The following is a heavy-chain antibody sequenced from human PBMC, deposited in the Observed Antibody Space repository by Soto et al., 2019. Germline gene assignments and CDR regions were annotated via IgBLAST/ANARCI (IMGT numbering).Heavy chain of an antibody. CDR1: GFTFDDYA. D-gene: IGHD3-10*01. CDR3: AKDWSLPPLQYGENYHYYGMDV. CDR2: ISWNSGSI. Sequence: EVQLVESGGGLVQPGRSLRLSCAASGFTFDDYAMHWVRQAPGKGLEWVSGISWNSGSIGYADSVKGRFTISRDNAKNSLYLQMNSLRAEDTALYYCAKDWSLPPLQYGENYHYYGMDVWGQGTTVTVSS. J-gene: IGHJ6*02. V-gene: IGHV3-9*01.